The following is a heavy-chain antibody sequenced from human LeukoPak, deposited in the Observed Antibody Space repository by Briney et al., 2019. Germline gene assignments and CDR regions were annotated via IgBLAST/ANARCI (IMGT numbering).Heavy chain of an antibody. D-gene: IGHD3-3*01. CDR2: ISGRGNSP. Sequence: GGSLRLFCTPSVFTFRTCAMPGVREAPGKGLEGVSSISGRGNSPKYGDSVKGRFINSPDHHHHRLYLELISLANEDPAVYYHGQIVPAEIWSDDYYFCPMDVWGKGTTVIVSS. V-gene: IGHV3-23*01. CDR1: VFTFRTCA. J-gene: IGHJ6*04. CDR3: GQIVPAEIWSDDYYFCPMDV.